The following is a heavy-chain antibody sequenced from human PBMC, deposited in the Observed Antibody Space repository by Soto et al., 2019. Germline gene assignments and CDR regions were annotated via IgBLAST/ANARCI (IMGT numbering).Heavy chain of an antibody. CDR3: AEWARYCSGADCRA. V-gene: IGHV3-23*01. CDR2: ISGSGTIT. CDR1: GFPFSSRA. J-gene: IGHJ5*02. Sequence: EVQLLESGGGLVQPGGSLRLSCAASGFPFSSRAMSWVRQAPGKGLEWVSAISGSGTITYYADSVKGRFTISRDTSKSTLYLQMNSLRAADTAVYYCAEWARYCSGADCRAWGQGTLVTVSS. D-gene: IGHD2-15*01.